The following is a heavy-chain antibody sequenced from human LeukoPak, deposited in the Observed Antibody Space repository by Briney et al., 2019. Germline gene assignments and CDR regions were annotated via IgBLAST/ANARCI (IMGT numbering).Heavy chain of an antibody. D-gene: IGHD1-26*01. CDR1: GFTFTSYW. V-gene: IGHV3-74*01. J-gene: IGHJ4*02. CDR3: VRGAPFDY. CDR2: INSDGTSA. Sequence: GGSLRLSCAASGFTFTSYWMHWVRQAPGKGLVWVSRINSDGTSASYADSVKGRFTISRDNAKNMLYLEMNSLRVDDTSVYYCVRGAPFDYWGQGTLVTVSS.